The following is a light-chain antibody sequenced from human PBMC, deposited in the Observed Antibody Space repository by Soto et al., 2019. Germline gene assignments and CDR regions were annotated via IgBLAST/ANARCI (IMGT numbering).Light chain of an antibody. Sequence: AIQMTQSPSSLSASVGDRVTITCRASQGIRNDLGWYQQKSGKAPKLLIYSASSLVSGVPSRFSGSGSGTDFTLTISSLQPEDFATYYCQQANTFALTFGGGTKVDIK. CDR2: SAS. CDR1: QGIRND. J-gene: IGKJ4*01. V-gene: IGKV1-6*01. CDR3: QQANTFALT.